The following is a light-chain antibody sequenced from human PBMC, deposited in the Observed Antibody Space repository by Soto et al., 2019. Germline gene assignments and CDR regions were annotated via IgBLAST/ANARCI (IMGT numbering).Light chain of an antibody. CDR3: QQYNNWPGT. V-gene: IGKV3-15*01. CDR1: QSVSSD. CDR2: GAS. Sequence: EIVMTQSPATLSVSPGERATLSCRASQSVSSDLAWYQQKPGQAPRLLIYGASTRATGIPTRFRGSGSGTEFTVSISSLQSEDFAVYYCQQYNNWPGTFGPGTKVDIK. J-gene: IGKJ3*01.